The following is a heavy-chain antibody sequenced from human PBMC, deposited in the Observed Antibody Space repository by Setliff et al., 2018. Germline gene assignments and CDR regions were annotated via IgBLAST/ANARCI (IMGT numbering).Heavy chain of an antibody. V-gene: IGHV4-39*07. CDR1: GGSISSSNYY. CDR3: AGDRGVYYYESSGHYSAVTETPLDS. J-gene: IGHJ4*02. CDR2: TFYSGSS. Sequence: PSETLSLTCTVSGGSISSSNYYWGWIRQPPGKGLEWIGSTFYSGSSFYNPPLKSRVTLSVDTSKNQFSLTLSSVTAADTAVYYCAGDRGVYYYESSGHYSAVTETPLDSWGQGTLVTVSS. D-gene: IGHD3-22*01.